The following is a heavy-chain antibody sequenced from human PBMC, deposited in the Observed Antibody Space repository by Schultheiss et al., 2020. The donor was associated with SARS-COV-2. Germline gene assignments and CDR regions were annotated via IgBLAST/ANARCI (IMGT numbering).Heavy chain of an antibody. CDR1: GFTFDDYA. CDR3: ARQEDYYYYMDV. J-gene: IGHJ6*03. Sequence: GSLRLSCAASGFTFDDYAMHWVRQAPGKGLEWIGSIYYSGSTNYNPSLKSRVTISVDTSKNQFSLKLSSVTAADTAVYYCARQEDYYYYMDVWGKGTTVTVSS. CDR2: IYYSGST. V-gene: IGHV4-59*08.